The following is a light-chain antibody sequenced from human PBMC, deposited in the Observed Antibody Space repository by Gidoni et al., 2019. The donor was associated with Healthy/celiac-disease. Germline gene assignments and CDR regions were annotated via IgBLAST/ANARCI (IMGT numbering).Light chain of an antibody. CDR1: QSVSSY. Sequence: IVSTQSPATLSLSPGERATLSCRASQSVSSYLAWYQQKPGQAPRLLIYDASNRATGVPARFSGSGSGTDFTLTISSLEPEDFAVYYCQQRSNWPRTFGPGTKVDIK. CDR3: QQRSNWPRT. J-gene: IGKJ3*01. CDR2: DAS. V-gene: IGKV3-11*01.